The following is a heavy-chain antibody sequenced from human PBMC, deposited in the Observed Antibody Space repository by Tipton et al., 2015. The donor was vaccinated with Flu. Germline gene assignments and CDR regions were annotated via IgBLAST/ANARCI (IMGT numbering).Heavy chain of an antibody. V-gene: IGHV3-33*06. Sequence: SLRLSCAASGFTFSSYGMHWVRQAPGKGLEWVAVIWYDGSNKYYADSVKGRFTISRDNSKNTLYLQMNSLRAEDTAVYYCAKDRGFSSSWYGANYYFDYWGQGTLVTGSS. D-gene: IGHD6-13*01. CDR3: AKDRGFSSSWYGANYYFDY. CDR1: GFTFSSYG. J-gene: IGHJ4*02. CDR2: IWYDGSNK.